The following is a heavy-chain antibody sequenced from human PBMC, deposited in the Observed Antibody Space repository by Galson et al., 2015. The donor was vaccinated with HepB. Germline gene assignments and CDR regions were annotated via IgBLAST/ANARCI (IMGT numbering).Heavy chain of an antibody. J-gene: IGHJ3*02. V-gene: IGHV1-18*04. D-gene: IGHD6-19*01. CDR2: ISAYNGNT. Sequence: SVKVSCKASGYTFTSYGISWVRQAPGQGLEWMGWISAYNGNTNYAQKLQGRVTMTTDTSTSTAYMELRSLRSDDTAVYYCARDSSGWPSIHASDIWGQGTMVTVSS. CDR3: ARDSSGWPSIHASDI. CDR1: GYTFTSYG.